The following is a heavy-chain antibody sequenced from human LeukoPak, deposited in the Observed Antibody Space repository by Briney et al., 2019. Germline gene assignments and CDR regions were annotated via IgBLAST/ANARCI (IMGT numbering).Heavy chain of an antibody. Sequence: GSLRLSCAASGFTFSNYAVHWVRQAPGKGLEWVAATSHNEGNKYYADSVKGRFTISRDNSKNTLYLEVNSLRTDDTAVYYCARGGLRFFAHWGQGTLVTVSS. V-gene: IGHV3-30-3*01. D-gene: IGHD3-16*01. J-gene: IGHJ5*02. CDR3: ARGGLRFFAH. CDR2: TSHNEGNK. CDR1: GFTFSNYA.